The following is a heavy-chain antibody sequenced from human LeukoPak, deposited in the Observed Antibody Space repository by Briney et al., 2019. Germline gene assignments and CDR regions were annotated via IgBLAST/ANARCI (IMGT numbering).Heavy chain of an antibody. J-gene: IGHJ4*02. V-gene: IGHV3-7*03. CDR3: ARDGGYTYGRPDY. CDR1: GFTFSRYW. D-gene: IGHD5-18*01. Sequence: GGSLRLSCAASGFTFSRYWMSWVRKAPGKGPEWVANIKHDGSEEYYVDSVKGRFTISKDNAKNSLYLQMNTLRVEDTAVYYCARDGGYTYGRPDYWGRGTLVIVSS. CDR2: IKHDGSEE.